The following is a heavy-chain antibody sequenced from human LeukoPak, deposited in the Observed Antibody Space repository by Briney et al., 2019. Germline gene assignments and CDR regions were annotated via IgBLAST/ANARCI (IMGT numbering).Heavy chain of an antibody. J-gene: IGHJ3*02. CDR1: GFTFSSYS. V-gene: IGHV3-21*01. D-gene: IGHD6-6*01. CDR2: ISSSSSYI. Sequence: GGSLRLSCAASGFTFSSYSMNWVRQAPGKGLEWVSSISSSSSYIYYADSVKGRFTISRDNAKNSQYLQMNSLRAEDTAVYYCARAIPSIAATSFAFDIWGQGTMVTVSS. CDR3: ARAIPSIAATSFAFDI.